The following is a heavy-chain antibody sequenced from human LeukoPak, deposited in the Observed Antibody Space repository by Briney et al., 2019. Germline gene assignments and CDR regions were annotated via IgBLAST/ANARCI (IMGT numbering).Heavy chain of an antibody. Sequence: PSETLSLTCTVSGGSISSGDYYWSWIRRPPGKGLEWIGYIYYSGSTYYNPSLKSRVTISVDTSKNQFSLKLSSVTAADTAVYYCARGTYDILTGYQPAFDYWGQGTLVTVSS. D-gene: IGHD3-9*01. CDR3: ARGTYDILTGYQPAFDY. J-gene: IGHJ4*02. V-gene: IGHV4-30-4*01. CDR1: GGSISSGDYY. CDR2: IYYSGST.